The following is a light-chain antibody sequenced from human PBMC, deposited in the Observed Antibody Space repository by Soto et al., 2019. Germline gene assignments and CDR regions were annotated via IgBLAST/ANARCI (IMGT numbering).Light chain of an antibody. CDR2: GAS. CDR3: QKYGYSPGD. V-gene: IGKV3-20*01. J-gene: IGKJ5*01. CDR1: QTVISDY. Sequence: DIVFTHSPFTRSLSPVERATLSFMASQTVISDYLAWLQHKPGQAPRLLIHGASTRATGTPDRFRGSGSGTDFTLTISRLEPEDFAVYYCQKYGYSPGDFGQGTRLEIK.